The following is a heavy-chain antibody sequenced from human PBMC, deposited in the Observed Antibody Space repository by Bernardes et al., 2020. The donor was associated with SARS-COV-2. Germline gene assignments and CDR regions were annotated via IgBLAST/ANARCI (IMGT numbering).Heavy chain of an antibody. V-gene: IGHV4-61*02. Sequence: SETLSLTCTVSGGPVNNGTFYWSWVRQPAGKGLEWIVRIYTTGSAYYSPSLKSRVTISMDTSRNHFSLKMASVTAADSAVYFCARDRGNWYNDLSYWGQGALVTVSS. CDR3: ARDRGNWYNDLSY. CDR1: GGPVNNGTFY. J-gene: IGHJ4*02. D-gene: IGHD6-13*01. CDR2: IYTTGSA.